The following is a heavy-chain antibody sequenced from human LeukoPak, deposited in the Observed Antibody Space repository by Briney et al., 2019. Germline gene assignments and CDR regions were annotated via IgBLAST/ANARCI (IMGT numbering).Heavy chain of an antibody. CDR3: ARRPLPGSSSPIDY. V-gene: IGHV1-3*01. Sequence: GASVKVSCKASGYTFTSYAMHWVRQAPGQRLEWMGWINAGNGNTKYSQEFQGRVTITRDTSASTAYMELSSLRSEGTAVYYCARRPLPGSSSPIDYWGQGTLVTVSS. D-gene: IGHD6-13*01. J-gene: IGHJ4*02. CDR2: INAGNGNT. CDR1: GYTFTSYA.